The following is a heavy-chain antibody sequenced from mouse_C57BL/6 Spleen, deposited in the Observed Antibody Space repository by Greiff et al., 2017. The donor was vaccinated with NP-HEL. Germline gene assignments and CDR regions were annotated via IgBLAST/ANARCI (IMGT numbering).Heavy chain of an antibody. CDR2: IHPSDSDT. CDR1: GYTFTSYW. Sequence: QVQLKQPGAELVKPGASVKVSCKASGYTFTSYWMHWVKQRPGQGLEWIGRIHPSDSDTNYNQKFKGKATLTVDKSSSTAYMQLSSLTSEDSAVYYCAIEPTVVASTRYFDVWGTGTTVTVSS. J-gene: IGHJ1*03. V-gene: IGHV1-74*01. CDR3: AIEPTVVASTRYFDV. D-gene: IGHD1-1*01.